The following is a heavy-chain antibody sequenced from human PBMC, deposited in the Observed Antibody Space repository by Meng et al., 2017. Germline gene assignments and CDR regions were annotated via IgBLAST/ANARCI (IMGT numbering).Heavy chain of an antibody. CDR1: GGSISSSSYY. D-gene: IGHD3-10*01. J-gene: IGHJ6*02. CDR3: ARGVSGSGSYWDYYYYGMDV. V-gene: IGHV4-39*07. CDR2: IYYSGST. Sequence: SETLSLTCTVSGGSISSSSYYWGWIRQPPGKGLEWIGSIYYSGSTYYNPSLKSRVTISVDTSKNQFSLKLSSVTAADTAVYYCARGVSGSGSYWDYYYYGMDVWGQGTTVTVSS.